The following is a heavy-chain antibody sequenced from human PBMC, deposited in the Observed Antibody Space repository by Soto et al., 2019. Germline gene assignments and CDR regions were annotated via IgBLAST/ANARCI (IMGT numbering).Heavy chain of an antibody. J-gene: IGHJ3*01. CDR2: INAFNGDT. D-gene: IGHD6-13*01. Sequence: QVQLVQSGAEVKKPGASVKVSCKASGYVFSSYGITWVRQAPGQGLEWMGWINAFNGDTNYAQKFQGRVTVTTDTYTDTAYMEVRSLISDDTAVYYCASPGGISRQAFNLWGQGTMVTVSS. V-gene: IGHV1-18*01. CDR3: ASPGGISRQAFNL. CDR1: GYVFSSYG.